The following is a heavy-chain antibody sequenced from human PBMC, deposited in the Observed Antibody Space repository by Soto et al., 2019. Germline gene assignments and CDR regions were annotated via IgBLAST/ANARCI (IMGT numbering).Heavy chain of an antibody. J-gene: IGHJ6*02. D-gene: IGHD6-6*01. CDR1: GESINSSHG. V-gene: IGHV4-4*02. CDR2: ISHSGST. Sequence: NPSETLSLTCAVSGESINSSHGWNWVRQPPGKGLEWIGQISHSGSTNYNPSLTSRVTISVDKSKNHFSLKLTSVTAADTAVYYCAREYSSSSVLDYYYGMDVWGQGTTVTVSS. CDR3: AREYSSSSVLDYYYGMDV.